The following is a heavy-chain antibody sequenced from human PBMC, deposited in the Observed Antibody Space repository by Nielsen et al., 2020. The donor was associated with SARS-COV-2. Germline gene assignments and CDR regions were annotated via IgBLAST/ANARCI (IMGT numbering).Heavy chain of an antibody. CDR2: IYYSGST. V-gene: IGHV4-39*01. CDR1: GGSISSSSYY. CDR3: ARHDRITIFGVGEVDV. J-gene: IGHJ6*04. Sequence: SETLSLTCTVSGGSISSSSYYWGWIRQPPGKGLEWIGSIYYSGSTYYNPSLKSRVTISVDTSKNQFSLKLSSVTAADTAVCYCARHDRITIFGVGEVDVWGKGTTVTVSS. D-gene: IGHD3-3*01.